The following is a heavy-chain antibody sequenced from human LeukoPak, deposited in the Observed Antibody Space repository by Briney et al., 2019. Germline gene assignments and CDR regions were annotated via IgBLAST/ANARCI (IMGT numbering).Heavy chain of an antibody. J-gene: IGHJ6*02. V-gene: IGHV4-39*01. D-gene: IGHD4-17*01. CDR2: IYYSGST. CDR1: GGSFSGYY. CDR3: ATFDYGDYGMDV. Sequence: SETLSLTCAVYGGSFSGYYWGWIRQPPGKGLEWIGSIYYSGSTYYNPSLKSRVTISVDTSKNQFSLKLSSVTAADTAVYYCATFDYGDYGMDVWGQGTTVTVSS.